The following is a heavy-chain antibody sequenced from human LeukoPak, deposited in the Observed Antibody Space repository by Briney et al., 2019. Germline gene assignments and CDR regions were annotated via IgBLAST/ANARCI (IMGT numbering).Heavy chain of an antibody. CDR2: ISGSGGST. Sequence: GGSLRLSCAASGFTFSSYAMSWVRQAPGKGLEWISAISGSGGSTYYADSVKGRFTISRDNSKNTPYLQMNSLRAEDTAVYYCASARVDYDILTGSVGYNWFDPWGQGTLVTVSS. CDR3: ASARVDYDILTGSVGYNWFDP. V-gene: IGHV3-23*01. J-gene: IGHJ5*02. CDR1: GFTFSSYA. D-gene: IGHD3-9*01.